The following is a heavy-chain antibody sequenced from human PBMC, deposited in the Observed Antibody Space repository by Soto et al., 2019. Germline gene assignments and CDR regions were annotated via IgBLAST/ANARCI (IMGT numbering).Heavy chain of an antibody. V-gene: IGHV1-18*01. CDR1: GYTFTSYG. J-gene: IGHJ4*02. CDR3: ARATGYYDSSGYPDY. CDR2: ISAYNGNT. D-gene: IGHD3-22*01. Sequence: ASVKVSCKASGYTFTSYGISWVRQAPGQGLEWMGWISAYNGNTNYAQKLQGRVTMTTDTSTSTAYMELRSLRSDDTAVYYCARATGYYDSSGYPDYWGQGTLVTVSS.